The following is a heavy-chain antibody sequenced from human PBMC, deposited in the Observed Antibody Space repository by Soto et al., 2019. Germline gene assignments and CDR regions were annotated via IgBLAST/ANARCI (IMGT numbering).Heavy chain of an antibody. J-gene: IGHJ4*02. CDR3: AKRPLTAAGFDY. Sequence: EVQLLESGGGLVQPGGSLRLSCAASGFTFSNYAMTWARQAPGKGLEWVSVITGSGGGTYFVDSVKGRFTISRDNSKNTVYLQMNSLRAEDTAVYYCAKRPLTAAGFDYWGQGTLVTVSS. CDR2: ITGSGGGT. V-gene: IGHV3-23*01. CDR1: GFTFSNYA. D-gene: IGHD6-13*01.